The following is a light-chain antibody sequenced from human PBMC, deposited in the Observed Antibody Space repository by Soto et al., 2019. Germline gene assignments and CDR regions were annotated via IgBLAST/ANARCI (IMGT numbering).Light chain of an antibody. V-gene: IGKV3-20*01. CDR2: DAS. CDR3: HQDAWSPHT. Sequence: EIVLTQSPGTLSLSPGERATLSCRASQTVPSSYLAWYQQRPGQAPRLLIYDASSRAFGIPDRFSGSESGTDFTITISGLEHEDLAVYYCHQDAWSPHTFGQGTRLEIK. CDR1: QTVPSSY. J-gene: IGKJ5*01.